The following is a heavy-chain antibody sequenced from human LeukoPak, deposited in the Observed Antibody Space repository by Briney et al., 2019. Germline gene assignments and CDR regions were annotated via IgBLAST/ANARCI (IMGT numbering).Heavy chain of an antibody. D-gene: IGHD2-2*01. CDR2: ISYDGSNK. J-gene: IGHJ5*02. Sequence: GGSLRLSCAASGFTFSSYAVRWVRQAPGKGLEWVAVISYDGSNKYYADPVKGRFTISRDNSKNTLYLQMNSLRAEDTAVYYCARDRCSSTSCYPRGWFDPWGQGTLVTVSS. CDR3: ARDRCSSTSCYPRGWFDP. CDR1: GFTFSSYA. V-gene: IGHV3-30*04.